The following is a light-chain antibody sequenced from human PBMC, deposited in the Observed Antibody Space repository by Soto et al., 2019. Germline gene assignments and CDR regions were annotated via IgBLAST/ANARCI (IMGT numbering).Light chain of an antibody. Sequence: QSVLTQPPSASGTPGQTVTISCSGSSSNIGSNFVCWYQQLPGTAPKLLIYRDIGRPSGVPDRFSGSKSGTSASLAIRGLRSEDEADYYCAAWDDSLSGLVFGGGTKVTVL. CDR1: SSNIGSNF. J-gene: IGLJ2*01. CDR3: AAWDDSLSGLV. CDR2: RDI. V-gene: IGLV1-47*01.